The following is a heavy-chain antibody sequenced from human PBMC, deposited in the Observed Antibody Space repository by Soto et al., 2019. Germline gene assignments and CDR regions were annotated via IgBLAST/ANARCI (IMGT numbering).Heavy chain of an antibody. Sequence: SGPTLVKPTQTLTLTCTFSGFSLSTSGVGVGWIRQPPGKALEWLALIYWDDDKRYSPSLKSRLTITKDTSKNQVVLTMTNMDPVDTATYYCSSLLHYGDFMLYFDYWGQGTLVTVSS. D-gene: IGHD4-17*01. V-gene: IGHV2-5*02. CDR3: SSLLHYGDFMLYFDY. CDR1: GFSLSTSGVG. CDR2: IYWDDDK. J-gene: IGHJ4*02.